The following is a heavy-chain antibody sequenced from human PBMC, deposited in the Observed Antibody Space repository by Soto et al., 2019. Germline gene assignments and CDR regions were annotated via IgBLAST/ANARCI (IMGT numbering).Heavy chain of an antibody. CDR2: ISRNSETI. CDR1: GFTFSSYS. J-gene: IGHJ5*02. Sequence: ELQLVESGGGLVQPGTSLRLSCAASGFTFSSYSMNWVRQAPGKGVEWLSYISRNSETIYYADSVKGRFTISRDNARNSLFLQMNSLRDEDTAVYYCARAPDNWHDATFDPWGQGTLVTVSS. D-gene: IGHD1-20*01. V-gene: IGHV3-48*02. CDR3: ARAPDNWHDATFDP.